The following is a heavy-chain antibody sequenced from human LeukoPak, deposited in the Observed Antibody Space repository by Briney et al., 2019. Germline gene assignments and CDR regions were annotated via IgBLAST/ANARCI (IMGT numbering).Heavy chain of an antibody. CDR1: GFTFSSYA. CDR2: ISGSGGST. Sequence: QPGGSLRLSCAASGFTFSSYAMSWVRQAPGKGLEWVSAISGSGGSTYYADSVKGRFTISRDNSKNTLYLQMNSLRAEDTAVYYCAKVQTGWELPLSDAFDIWGQGTMVTVSS. V-gene: IGHV3-23*01. CDR3: AKVQTGWELPLSDAFDI. D-gene: IGHD1-26*01. J-gene: IGHJ3*02.